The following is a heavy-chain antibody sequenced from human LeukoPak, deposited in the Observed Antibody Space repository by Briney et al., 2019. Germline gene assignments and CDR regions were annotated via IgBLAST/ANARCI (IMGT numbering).Heavy chain of an antibody. CDR2: TSHDESNK. Sequence: GGSLRLSCVGSGISLRSYSVHWVRQAPGKGLEWVALTSHDESNKRYAHSVRGRCTISRDNSRDTVYLQLSNLRDEDTAVYYCAKGDEGGAYRTDFWGPGNRVTVSS. D-gene: IGHD2-21*01. V-gene: IGHV3-30*15. CDR1: GISLRSYS. CDR3: AKGDEGGAYRTDF. J-gene: IGHJ4*02.